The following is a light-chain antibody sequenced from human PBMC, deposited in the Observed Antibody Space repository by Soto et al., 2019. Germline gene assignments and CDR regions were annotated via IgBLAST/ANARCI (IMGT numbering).Light chain of an antibody. CDR1: QRIINSY. Sequence: EIVLTQSPGTLSLSPGERATLSCRASQRIINSYLAWYQQKPGQAPRLLLYDASNRATGIPDRVSGSGSGTDFTLTISSLEPEDFAVYYCQQRSNWLFTFGPGTKGDIK. J-gene: IGKJ3*01. CDR3: QQRSNWLFT. V-gene: IGKV3D-20*02. CDR2: DAS.